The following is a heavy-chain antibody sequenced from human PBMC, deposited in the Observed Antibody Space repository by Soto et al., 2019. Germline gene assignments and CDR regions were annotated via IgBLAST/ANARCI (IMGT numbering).Heavy chain of an antibody. Sequence: SETLSLTCTVSGGSISSSSYYWGWIRQPPGKGLEWIGSIYYSGSTYYNPSLKSRVTISVDTSKNQFSLKLSSVTAADTAVYYCARHGLGYCSGGCFYSGLYNWFVSWGQGTLVTVFS. V-gene: IGHV4-39*01. CDR2: IYYSGST. CDR1: GGSISSSSYY. CDR3: ARHGLGYCSGGCFYSGLYNWFVS. D-gene: IGHD2-15*01. J-gene: IGHJ5*01.